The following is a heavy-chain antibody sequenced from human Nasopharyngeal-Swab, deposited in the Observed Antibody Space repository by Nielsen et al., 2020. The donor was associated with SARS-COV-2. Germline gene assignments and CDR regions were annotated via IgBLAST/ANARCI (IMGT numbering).Heavy chain of an antibody. D-gene: IGHD2-2*01. J-gene: IGHJ6*03. CDR2: INHSGST. V-gene: IGHV4-34*01. CDR3: ARDTIGYCSSTSCYQYYYYYMDV. Sequence: WIRQPPGKGLEWIGEINHSGSTNYNPSLRSRVTISVDTSKNQFSLKLSSVTAADTAVYYCARDTIGYCSSTSCYQYYYYYMDVWGKGTTVTVPS.